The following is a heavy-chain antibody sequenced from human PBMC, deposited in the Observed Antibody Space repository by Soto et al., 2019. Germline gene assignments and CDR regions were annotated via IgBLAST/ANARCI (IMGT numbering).Heavy chain of an antibody. CDR2: IYGTGTT. D-gene: IGHD1-26*01. J-gene: IGHJ4*02. Sequence: SETLSLTCTVSDGSISSYYWSWVRQPPGKGLEWIGYIYGTGTTNYNPSLGGRVTISMDTSKNHFSLTLNSVTAADTAVYYCAGFSTGTYLFDFWGQGALVTVSS. CDR3: AGFSTGTYLFDF. V-gene: IGHV4-59*01. CDR1: DGSISSYY.